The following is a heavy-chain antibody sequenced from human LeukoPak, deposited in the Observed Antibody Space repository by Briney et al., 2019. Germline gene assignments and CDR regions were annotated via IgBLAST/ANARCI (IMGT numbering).Heavy chain of an antibody. CDR2: INHSGYT. J-gene: IGHJ4*02. Sequence: PSETLFLTCAVSGVPFSNYYWSWVRQPPRQGLEWIGEINHSGYTNYNPSLKSRVTMSIDTSKNQFSLILTSVTAADAGVYYCTRAVAGHPDWGQGTLVTVSS. V-gene: IGHV4-34*01. CDR3: TRAVAGHPD. D-gene: IGHD6-19*01. CDR1: GVPFSNYY.